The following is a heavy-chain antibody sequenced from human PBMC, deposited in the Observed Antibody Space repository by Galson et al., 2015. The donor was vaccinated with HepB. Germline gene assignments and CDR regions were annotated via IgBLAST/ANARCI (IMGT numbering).Heavy chain of an antibody. CDR1: GFSVTSNGAT. V-gene: IGHV2-5*02. CDR3: AHILSHHRGSGTRSSYYYEYTDV. J-gene: IGHJ6*03. CDR2: IDWDDDK. Sequence: PALVKPTQTLTLTCTFSGFSVTSNGATVGWIRQPPGKALEWLALIDWDDDKRYSPPLKRRPTIPKGPSDNQVVLTMTNMESVDTAPFYYAHILSHHRGSGTRSSYYYEYTDVWGKGITVTVSS. D-gene: IGHD3-10*01.